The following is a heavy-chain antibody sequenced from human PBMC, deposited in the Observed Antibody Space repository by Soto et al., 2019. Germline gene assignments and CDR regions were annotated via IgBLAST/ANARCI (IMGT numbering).Heavy chain of an antibody. D-gene: IGHD3-10*01. J-gene: IGHJ3*02. CDR2: INPNSGGT. CDR1: GYTFTGYY. Sequence: QVQLVQSGAEVKKPGASVKVSCKASGYTFTGYYMHWVRQAPGQGLEWMGWINPNSGGTNYAQKLQGRVTMTGDTSISTAYMELSRLRSDDTAVYYCARAGTMVRGVIIADAFDIWGQGTMVTVSS. V-gene: IGHV1-2*02. CDR3: ARAGTMVRGVIIADAFDI.